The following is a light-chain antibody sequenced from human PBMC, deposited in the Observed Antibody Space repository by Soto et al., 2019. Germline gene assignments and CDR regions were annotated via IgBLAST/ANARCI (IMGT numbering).Light chain of an antibody. V-gene: IGKV3-20*01. CDR1: QSVSSSY. J-gene: IGKJ1*01. CDR3: QQYGSSPWT. Sequence: EIVLTQSPGTLSLSPGERATLSCRASQSVSSSYLAWYQQKPGQAPRPLIYDASSRAIGIPDRFSGSGSGTDFTLTISRLEPEDFAVYYCQQYGSSPWTFGQGTKVDIK. CDR2: DAS.